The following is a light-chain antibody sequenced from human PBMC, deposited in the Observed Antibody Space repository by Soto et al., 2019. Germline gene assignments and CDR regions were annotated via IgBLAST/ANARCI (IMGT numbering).Light chain of an antibody. CDR2: GAT. Sequence: QSALTQPASVSASPGQSITISCTGRSSDVGGYNLVSWYQQHPGKAPQLMIFGATYRPSGVSNRFSASKSGNTASLTISGLQAEDEADYYSCSYAGSNTYVFGTGTKLTVL. V-gene: IGLV2-23*01. CDR3: CSYAGSNTYV. J-gene: IGLJ1*01. CDR1: SSDVGGYNL.